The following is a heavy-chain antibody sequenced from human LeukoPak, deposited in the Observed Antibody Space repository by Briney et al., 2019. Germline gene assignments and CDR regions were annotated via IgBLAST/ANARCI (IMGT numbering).Heavy chain of an antibody. CDR1: GGSISSYY. J-gene: IGHJ5*02. CDR3: ARDQAPLSSSWYSPFDP. Sequence: SETLSLTCTVSGGSISSYYWSWIRQPPGKGLEWIGYIYYSGSTNYNPSHKSRVTISVDTSKNQFSLKLSSVTAADTAVYYCARDQAPLSSSWYSPFDPWGQGTLVSVSS. V-gene: IGHV4-59*01. D-gene: IGHD6-13*01. CDR2: IYYSGST.